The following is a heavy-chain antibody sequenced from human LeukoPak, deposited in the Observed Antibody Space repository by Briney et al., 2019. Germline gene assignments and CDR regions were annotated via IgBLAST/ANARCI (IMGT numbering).Heavy chain of an antibody. Sequence: PGGSLRLSCAASGFTFSDYYMSWIRQAPGKGLEWVSYISSSGSTIYYADSVKGRFTISRDNAKNSLYLQMNSLRAEDTAVYYCATSLYCSSTSCYPINYYMDVWGKGTTVTVSS. CDR2: ISSSGSTI. CDR1: GFTFSDYY. V-gene: IGHV3-11*04. J-gene: IGHJ6*03. D-gene: IGHD2-2*01. CDR3: ATSLYCSSTSCYPINYYMDV.